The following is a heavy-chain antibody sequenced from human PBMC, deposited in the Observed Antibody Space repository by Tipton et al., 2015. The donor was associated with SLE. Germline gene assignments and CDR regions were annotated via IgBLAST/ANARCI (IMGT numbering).Heavy chain of an antibody. CDR2: IGTTGDT. D-gene: IGHD3-9*01. CDR1: GFNFRNYD. Sequence: SLRLSCAASGFNFRNYDMHWVRQASGKGLEWVSVIGTTGDTYYSGSVKGRFTISRENAENSLYLQLNSLRAEDTAVYFCARQGYYDILTGAEYFDYWGRGILVTVSS. CDR3: ARQGYYDILTGAEYFDY. V-gene: IGHV3-13*01. J-gene: IGHJ4*02.